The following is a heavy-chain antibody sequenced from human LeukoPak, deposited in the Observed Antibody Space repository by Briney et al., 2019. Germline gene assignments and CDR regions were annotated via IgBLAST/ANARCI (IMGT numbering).Heavy chain of an antibody. CDR1: GFTFSNVW. D-gene: IGHD6-19*01. CDR3: TPSIAVAGSLDC. V-gene: IGHV3-15*01. J-gene: IGHJ4*02. Sequence: PGGSLRLSCAASGFTFSNVWMSWVRQAPGKGREWVGRIKSKTDGGTTDYAATVKGRFTISRDDSKNTLNLQMNSLKTEDTAVYYCTPSIAVAGSLDCWGQGTLVTVSS. CDR2: IKSKTDGGTT.